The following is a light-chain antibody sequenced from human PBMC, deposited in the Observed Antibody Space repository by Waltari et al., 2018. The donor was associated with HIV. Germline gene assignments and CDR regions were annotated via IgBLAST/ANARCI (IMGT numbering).Light chain of an antibody. CDR2: ASS. V-gene: IGKV1-8*01. CDR3: QQYYSYPQT. CDR1: QDIGTY. Sequence: AIRMTQSPSSLSASTGGRVTISCSASQDIGTYVAWYQHKPGKAPELLMFASSTLQSGLPSRFTGSGSGTDFTLTITCLQSEDFATYYCQQYYSYPQTFGQGTKLEIK. J-gene: IGKJ2*01.